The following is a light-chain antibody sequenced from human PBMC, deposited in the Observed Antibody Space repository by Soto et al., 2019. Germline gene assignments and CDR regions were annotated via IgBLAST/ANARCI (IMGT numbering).Light chain of an antibody. J-gene: IGKJ1*01. CDR2: DAS. CDR1: QSISSW. Sequence: DIQMTQSPSSVSASVGDRVTITCRASQSISSWLAWYQQKPGKAPNLLIYDASSLKSGVPSRFSGSGSGTEFTLTISSLQPDDFATYYCQQYNNYPWTFGQGTKVDIK. V-gene: IGKV1-5*01. CDR3: QQYNNYPWT.